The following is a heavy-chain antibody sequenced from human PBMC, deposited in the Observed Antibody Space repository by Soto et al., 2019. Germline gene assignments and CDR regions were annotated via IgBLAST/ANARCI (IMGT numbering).Heavy chain of an antibody. D-gene: IGHD2-2*01. CDR3: ARSQGSSTSLEIYYYYYYGMDV. Sequence: QVQLVQSGAEVKKPGSSVKVSCKASGGTFSSYAISWVRQAPGQGLEWMGGIIPISETTNYEQKFQGRVTITADESQSTAYMELSSLRSEDTAVYYCARSQGSSTSLEIYYYYYYGMDVWGQGTTVTVSS. V-gene: IGHV1-69*01. CDR2: IIPISETT. CDR1: GGTFSSYA. J-gene: IGHJ6*02.